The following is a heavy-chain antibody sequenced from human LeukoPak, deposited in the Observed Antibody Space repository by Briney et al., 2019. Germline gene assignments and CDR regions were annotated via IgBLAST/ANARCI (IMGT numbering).Heavy chain of an antibody. D-gene: IGHD3-10*01. CDR2: IYHSGST. V-gene: IGHV4-38-2*02. Sequence: PSETLSLTCTVSGYSIRSDYYWGWIRQPPGKGLEWIGSIYHSGSTYYNPSLKSRVTISVDTSKNQFSLKLSSVTAADTAVYYCARTRYYYGSRSYGAPYYFDYWGQGTLVTVSS. J-gene: IGHJ4*02. CDR1: GYSIRSDYY. CDR3: ARTRYYYGSRSYGAPYYFDY.